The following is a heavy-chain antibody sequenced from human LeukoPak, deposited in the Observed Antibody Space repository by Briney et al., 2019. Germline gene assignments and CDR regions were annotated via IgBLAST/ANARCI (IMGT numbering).Heavy chain of an antibody. J-gene: IGHJ4*02. Sequence: GESLKISCKGSGYSFTNYWIGWVRQMPGKGLEWMGIIYPSDSDTTYSPSFQGQVTISADRSISTAYLQWNSLRASDTAIYYCARQRSSSSVDYWGQGTLVTVSS. V-gene: IGHV5-51*01. CDR2: IYPSDSDT. D-gene: IGHD6-6*01. CDR1: GYSFTNYW. CDR3: ARQRSSSSVDY.